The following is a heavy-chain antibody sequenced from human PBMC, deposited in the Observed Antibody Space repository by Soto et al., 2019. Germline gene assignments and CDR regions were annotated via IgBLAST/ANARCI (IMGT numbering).Heavy chain of an antibody. CDR3: AKDALSGLLLTSQHFDY. D-gene: IGHD2-15*01. Sequence: GGSLRLSCAASGFTFSSYAMSWVRQAPGKGLEWVSAISGSGGSTYYADSVKGRFTISRDNSKNTLYLQMNSLRAEDTAVYYCAKDALSGLLLTSQHFDYWGQGTLVTVSS. CDR2: ISGSGGST. J-gene: IGHJ4*02. V-gene: IGHV3-23*01. CDR1: GFTFSSYA.